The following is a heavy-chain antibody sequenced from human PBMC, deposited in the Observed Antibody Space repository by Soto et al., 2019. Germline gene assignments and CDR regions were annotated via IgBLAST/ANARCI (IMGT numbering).Heavy chain of an antibody. Sequence: EVQLLESGGGLLQPGGSPRLSCAASGFTFSTYVMSWVRQAPGKGLEWVSSISVSGDGTYYADSVKGRFTISRDNSKNTLYLQVNSLRAEDTAVYFCAKGDNWNDSYFDYWGQGTLVTVPS. CDR3: AKGDNWNDSYFDY. J-gene: IGHJ4*02. D-gene: IGHD1-1*01. CDR1: GFTFSTYV. CDR2: ISVSGDGT. V-gene: IGHV3-23*01.